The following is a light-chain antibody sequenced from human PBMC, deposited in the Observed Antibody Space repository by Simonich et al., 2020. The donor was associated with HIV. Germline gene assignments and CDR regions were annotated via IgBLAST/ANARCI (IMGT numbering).Light chain of an antibody. J-gene: IGLJ3*02. CDR2: DVS. CDR3: SSYTSSSTWV. Sequence: QSALTQPASVSGSPGQSITILCTGTSSDVGGYNYVSWYQKHPGKAPKLIIYDVSKRPSGVSNRFSGSKSGNTASLTISGLQAEDEADYYCSSYTSSSTWVFGGGTQLTVL. V-gene: IGLV2-14*01. CDR1: SSDVGGYNY.